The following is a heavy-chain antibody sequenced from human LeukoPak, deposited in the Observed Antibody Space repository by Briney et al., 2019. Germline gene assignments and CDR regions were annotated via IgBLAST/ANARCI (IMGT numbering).Heavy chain of an antibody. CDR2: IWYDGSNK. D-gene: IGHD6-19*01. CDR3: AKIYSSGWYGPHAFDI. J-gene: IGHJ3*02. V-gene: IGHV3-33*06. CDR1: GFTFSSYG. Sequence: PGRSLRLSCAASGFTFSSYGTHWVRQAPGKGLEWVAVIWYDGSNKYYADSVKGRFTISRDNSKNTLYLQMNSLRAEDTAVYYCAKIYSSGWYGPHAFDIWGQGTMVTVSS.